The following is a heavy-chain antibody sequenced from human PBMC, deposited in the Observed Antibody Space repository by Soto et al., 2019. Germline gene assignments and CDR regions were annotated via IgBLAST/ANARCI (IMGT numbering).Heavy chain of an antibody. J-gene: IGHJ5*02. V-gene: IGHV4-34*01. CDR2: INHSGST. CDR3: ASNRPNHYYDSIGYYRRAFDP. CDR1: GGSFSGYY. Sequence: PSETLSLTCAVYGGSFSGYYWSWIRQPPGKGLEWIGEINHSGSTNYNPSLKSRVTISVDTSKNQFSLKLSSVTAADTAVYYCASNRPNHYYDSIGYYRRAFDPWGQGTLVTVSS. D-gene: IGHD3-22*01.